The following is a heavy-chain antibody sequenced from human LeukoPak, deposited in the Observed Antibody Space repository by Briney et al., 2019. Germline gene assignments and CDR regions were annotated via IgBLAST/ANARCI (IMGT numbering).Heavy chain of an antibody. V-gene: IGHV1-2*02. CDR1: GYTXRAYY. J-gene: IGHJ4*02. CDR2: IDPNSGDT. Sequence: ASVKVSCKASGYTXRAYYMHGVRQAPGQGLEWMGWIDPNSGDTNYAQKFQGRVTMTRDTSITTVYMEMSRLRSDDTAVYYCARDSYGTQFHYWGQGTLVTVSS. D-gene: IGHD2-21*01. CDR3: ARDSYGTQFHY.